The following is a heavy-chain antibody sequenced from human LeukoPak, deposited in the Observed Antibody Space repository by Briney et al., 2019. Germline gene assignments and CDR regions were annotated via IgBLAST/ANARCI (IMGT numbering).Heavy chain of an antibody. V-gene: IGHV3-23*01. CDR3: AKDIGPDYGDYLDY. Sequence: PGGSLRLSCAAPGFTFCSYAMAWVRQAPGKGLEWVSAISGSGAYTYYADSMKGRFAISRDSSKNMLYLQMNSLRAEDTAIYYCAKDIGPDYGDYLDYWGQGTLVTVSS. CDR1: GFTFCSYA. D-gene: IGHD4-17*01. CDR2: ISGSGAYT. J-gene: IGHJ4*02.